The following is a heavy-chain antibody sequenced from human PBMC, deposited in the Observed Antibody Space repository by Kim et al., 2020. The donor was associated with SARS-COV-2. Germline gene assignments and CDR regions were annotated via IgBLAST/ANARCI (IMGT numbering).Heavy chain of an antibody. CDR1: GGSISSSSYY. V-gene: IGHV4-39*01. Sequence: SETLSLTCTVSGGSISSSSYYWGWLRQPPGKGLEWIGSIYYSGSTYYNPSLKSRVTISVDTSKNQFSLKLSPVTAADTAVYYCARRGFRIAAAGNYSDDCGRRGPVAAASASSPAGTLVPPRLPCAISIGEDKAARGR. D-gene: IGHD6-13*01. J-gene: IGHJ2*01. CDR3: ARRGFRIAAAGNYSDDCGRRGPVAAASASSPAGTLVPPRLPCAISIGEDKAA. CDR2: IYYSGST.